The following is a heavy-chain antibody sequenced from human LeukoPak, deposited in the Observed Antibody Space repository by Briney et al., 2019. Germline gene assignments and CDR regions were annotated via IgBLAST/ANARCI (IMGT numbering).Heavy chain of an antibody. CDR3: ARGHYYDSSGYPLCDY. D-gene: IGHD3-22*01. Sequence: ASVKVSCKASGYTFTSYGVSWVRQAPGQGLEWMGWISGYNGNTNYAQKLQGRVTMTTDTSTSTAYMELRSLRSDDTAVYYCARGHYYDSSGYPLCDYWGQGTLVTVSS. CDR2: ISGYNGNT. J-gene: IGHJ4*02. V-gene: IGHV1-18*01. CDR1: GYTFTSYG.